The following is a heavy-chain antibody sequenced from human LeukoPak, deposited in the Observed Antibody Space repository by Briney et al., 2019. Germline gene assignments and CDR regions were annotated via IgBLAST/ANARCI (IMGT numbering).Heavy chain of an antibody. Sequence: SETLSLTCTVSGGSISGYHWSWIRQPPGKELEWIGHIYYTGSTNYNPSLKSRVTISLDTSKNQFSLKLSSLTAADTAMYYCARVLAAAIGAFDIWGQGTMVTVSS. CDR2: IYYTGST. V-gene: IGHV4-59*01. D-gene: IGHD6-13*01. CDR3: ARVLAAAIGAFDI. CDR1: GGSISGYH. J-gene: IGHJ3*02.